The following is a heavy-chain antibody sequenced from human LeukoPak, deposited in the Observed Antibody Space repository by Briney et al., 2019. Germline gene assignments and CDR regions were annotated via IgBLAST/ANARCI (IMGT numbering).Heavy chain of an antibody. CDR2: INPSGGST. CDR1: GYTFTSYY. Sequence: ASVKVSCKASGYTFTSYYMHWVRQAPGQGLEWMGIINPSGGSTSSAQKFQGRVTMTRDTSTSTVYMELSSLRSEDTAVYYCARRRGSSWQASYYFDYWGQGTLVTVSS. D-gene: IGHD6-13*01. V-gene: IGHV1-46*01. CDR3: ARRRGSSWQASYYFDY. J-gene: IGHJ4*02.